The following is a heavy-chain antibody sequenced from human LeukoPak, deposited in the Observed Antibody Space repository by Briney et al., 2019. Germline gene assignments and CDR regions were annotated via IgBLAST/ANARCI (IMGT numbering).Heavy chain of an antibody. CDR3: AKRKVEMATWFCDY. CDR2: ISGSGGST. D-gene: IGHD5-24*01. V-gene: IGHV3-23*01. CDR1: GFTFSSYA. Sequence: GGSLRLSCAASGFTFSSYAMSWVRQAPGKGLEWVAAISGSGGSTYYADSVKGRFTISRDNSKNTLYLQMNSLRAEDTAVYYCAKRKVEMATWFCDYWGQGTLVTVSS. J-gene: IGHJ4*02.